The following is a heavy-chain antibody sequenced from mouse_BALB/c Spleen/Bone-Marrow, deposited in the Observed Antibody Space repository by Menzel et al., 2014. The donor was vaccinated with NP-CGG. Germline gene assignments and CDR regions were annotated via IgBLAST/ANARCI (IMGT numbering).Heavy chain of an antibody. CDR2: IDPANGNT. D-gene: IGHD4-1*01. J-gene: IGHJ4*01. CDR1: GFNIKDTY. Sequence: VQLQQSGAELVKPGASVKLSCTASGFNIKDTYMHWVKQRPEQGLEWIGRIDPANGNTKYDPKFQGKATITADTSSNTAYLQLSSLTSEDTAVYYCARWEYYAMDSWGHGTSVTVSS. CDR3: ARWEYYAMDS. V-gene: IGHV14-3*02.